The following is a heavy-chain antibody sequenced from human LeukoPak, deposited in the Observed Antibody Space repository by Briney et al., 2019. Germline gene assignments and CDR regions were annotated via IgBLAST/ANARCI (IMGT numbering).Heavy chain of an antibody. CDR3: ARGPGIAVAGVFDY. J-gene: IGHJ4*02. V-gene: IGHV1-18*04. CDR2: LSGYTGHT. CDR1: GYTFTSYG. D-gene: IGHD6-19*01. Sequence: ASVKVSCKASGYTFTSYGINWVRQAPGQGLEWLGWLSGYTGHTNYVQKIQGRVTMTTDTSTNTAYMVLRSLRSDDTAVYYCARGPGIAVAGVFDYWGQGSLVTVSS.